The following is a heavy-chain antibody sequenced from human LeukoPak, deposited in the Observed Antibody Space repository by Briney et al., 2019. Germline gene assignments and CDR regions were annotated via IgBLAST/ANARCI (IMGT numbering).Heavy chain of an antibody. Sequence: SETLFLTCTVSGASISSGSHYWSWIRQPAGKGLEWIGRIYTSGSTNYNPSLKSRVTISVDTSKNQFSLKLSSVTAADTAVYYCARDAGWSGSDAFDIWGQGTMVTVSS. V-gene: IGHV4-61*02. D-gene: IGHD3-3*01. J-gene: IGHJ3*02. CDR2: IYTSGST. CDR3: ARDAGWSGSDAFDI. CDR1: GASISSGSHY.